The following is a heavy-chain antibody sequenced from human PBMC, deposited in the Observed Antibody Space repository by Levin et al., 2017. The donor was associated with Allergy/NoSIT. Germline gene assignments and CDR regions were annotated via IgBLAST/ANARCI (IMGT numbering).Heavy chain of an antibody. V-gene: IGHV3-74*01. J-gene: IGHJ6*02. CDR1: GFTFSNYG. CDR2: INSDGSST. Sequence: LSLTCAAFGFTFSNYGIYWVRQAPGKGLVWVSHINSDGSSTNYADSVKGRFTVSRDNAENTLYLEMDSLRAEDTAVYYCARDSSLQQWSTYFGMDVWGQGTTVTVSS. CDR3: ARDSSLQQWSTYFGMDV. D-gene: IGHD6-19*01.